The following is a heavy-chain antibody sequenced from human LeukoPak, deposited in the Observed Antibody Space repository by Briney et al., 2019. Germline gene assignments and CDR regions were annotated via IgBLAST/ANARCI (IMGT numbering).Heavy chain of an antibody. V-gene: IGHV4-61*01. Sequence: PSETLSLTCDVSGDSGASSGSYWSGWFRQPPGKGPEWIGYVHSSGSTKYNSSLVSRVTISMDTSRNQFSLKLSSVTAADTAVYYCARDLPHYGVDYWGQGTLVTVSS. CDR3: ARDLPHYGVDY. D-gene: IGHD3-16*01. CDR1: GDSGASSGSYW. CDR2: VHSSGST. J-gene: IGHJ4*02.